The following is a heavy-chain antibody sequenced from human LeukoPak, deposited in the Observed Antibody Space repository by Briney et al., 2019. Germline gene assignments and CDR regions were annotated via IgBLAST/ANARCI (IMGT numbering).Heavy chain of an antibody. CDR1: GGSTSSFY. J-gene: IGHJ4*02. V-gene: IGHV4-4*07. CDR3: ARGLGRRRQTFDY. CDR2: IYTSGST. D-gene: IGHD2-15*01. Sequence: SETLSLTCTVSGGSTSSFYWNWIRQPAGKGLEWTGRIYTSGSTNYNPSLKSRVTMSVDTSKNQFSLKLSSVTAADTAVYYCARGLGRRRQTFDYWGQGTLVTVSS.